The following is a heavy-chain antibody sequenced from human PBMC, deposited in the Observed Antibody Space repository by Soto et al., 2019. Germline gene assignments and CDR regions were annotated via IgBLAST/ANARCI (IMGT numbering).Heavy chain of an antibody. CDR2: VKSKSQSFTT. CDR1: GFIFSVYT. Sequence: GGSLRLSCAASGFIFSVYTMSWVRQAPGKGLEWVGRVKSKSQSFTTEYAASVTGRFSISRDDFQKSLYLHMTSLKTEDTAVYYCATSLGYWGLGTLVTVSS. V-gene: IGHV3-72*01. CDR3: ATSLGY. J-gene: IGHJ4*02.